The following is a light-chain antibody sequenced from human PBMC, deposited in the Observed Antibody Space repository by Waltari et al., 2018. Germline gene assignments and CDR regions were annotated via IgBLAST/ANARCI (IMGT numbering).Light chain of an antibody. Sequence: QSALTQPASVSGSPGKSITISCPGPSSDGGNYNLVSWYQQHPGKAPQLMIYEGNKRPSGVSKRISGSKSGNRASLTSSGLQAEDEAEYYCCSYAGSSAPRVFGGGTKLTVL. J-gene: IGLJ3*02. V-gene: IGLV2-23*01. CDR1: SSDGGNYNL. CDR2: EGN. CDR3: CSYAGSSAPRV.